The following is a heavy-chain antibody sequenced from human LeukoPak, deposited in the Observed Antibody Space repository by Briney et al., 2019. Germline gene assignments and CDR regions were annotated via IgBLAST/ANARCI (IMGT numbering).Heavy chain of an antibody. CDR3: TIVARGNYYMDV. CDR2: IKSETDGGTT. V-gene: IGHV3-15*01. CDR1: GFTFSSYW. J-gene: IGHJ6*03. Sequence: GGSLRLSCAASGFTFSSYWMSWVRQAPGKGLEWVGRIKSETDGGTTDYAAPVKGRFTISRDDSKNTLYLQMNSLKTEDTAVYYCTIVARGNYYMDVWGKGTTVTVSS. D-gene: IGHD1-1*01.